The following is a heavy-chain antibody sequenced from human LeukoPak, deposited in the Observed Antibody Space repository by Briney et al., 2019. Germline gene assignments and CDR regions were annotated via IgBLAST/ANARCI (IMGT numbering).Heavy chain of an antibody. CDR2: ISYDGSNK. CDR3: ARDRDSSGWYEGFDY. Sequence: GGSLRLSCAASGFTFSSSAMHWVRQAPDKGLEWGAVISYDGSNKYYADSVKGRFTIPSDNPKNTLSLQMNSLRADDTAVYYCARDRDSSGWYEGFDYWGQGTLVTVSS. J-gene: IGHJ4*02. CDR1: GFTFSSSA. D-gene: IGHD6-19*01. V-gene: IGHV3-30-3*01.